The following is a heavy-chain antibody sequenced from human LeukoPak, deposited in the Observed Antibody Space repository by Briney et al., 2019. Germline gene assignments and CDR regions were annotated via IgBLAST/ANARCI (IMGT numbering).Heavy chain of an antibody. CDR3: ARDRGIVGAKPIFDN. V-gene: IGHV1-18*01. CDR1: GYTFTSYN. D-gene: IGHD1-26*01. CDR2: IGAYSGNT. J-gene: IGHJ4*02. Sequence: ASVKVSCKTSGYTFTSYNINWVRQAPGQGLEWKGWIGAYSGNTNYAQKLQGRVTMTTDTSTNTAYMNLRGLISDDTAVYYCARDRGIVGAKPIFDNWGQGTLVTVSS.